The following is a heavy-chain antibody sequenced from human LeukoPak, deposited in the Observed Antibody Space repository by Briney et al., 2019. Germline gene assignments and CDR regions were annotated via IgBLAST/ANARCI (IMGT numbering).Heavy chain of an antibody. CDR2: IDPNSGGT. V-gene: IGHV1-2*02. CDR1: GYTFTGYY. D-gene: IGHD2-2*03. CDR3: ARGLDIVVVPAHNPLAAFDP. J-gene: IGHJ5*02. Sequence: ASVKVSCKASGYTFTGYYMHWVRQAPGQGLEWMGWIDPNSGGTNYAQKFQGRVTMTRDTSISTAYMELSRLRSDDTAVYYCARGLDIVVVPAHNPLAAFDPWGQGTLVTVSS.